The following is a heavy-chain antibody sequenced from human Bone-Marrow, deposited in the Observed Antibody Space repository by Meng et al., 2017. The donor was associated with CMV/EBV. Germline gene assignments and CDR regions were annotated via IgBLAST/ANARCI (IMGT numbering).Heavy chain of an antibody. CDR1: GFTVSSNY. J-gene: IGHJ4*02. Sequence: GESLKISCAASGFTVSSNYMSWVRQAPGKGLEWVSVIYSGGSTYYADSVKGRFTISRDNSKNTLYLQMNSLRAEDTAVYYCAREPVCSSTSCIHYFDYWVQGTLVTVSS. V-gene: IGHV3-66*02. CDR3: AREPVCSSTSCIHYFDY. CDR2: IYSGGST. D-gene: IGHD2-2*01.